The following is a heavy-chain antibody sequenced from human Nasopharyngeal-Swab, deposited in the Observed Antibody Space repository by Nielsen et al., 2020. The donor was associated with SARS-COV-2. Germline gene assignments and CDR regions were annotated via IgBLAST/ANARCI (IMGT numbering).Heavy chain of an antibody. Sequence: GGSLRLSCAASGFTFSSYSMNWVRQAPGKGLEWVSYISSSSSTIYYADSVKGRFTISRDNSKNTLYLQMNSLRAEDTAVYYCAKGGRIAVAGNAGGQGTLVTVSS. CDR3: AKGGRIAVAGNA. J-gene: IGHJ4*02. D-gene: IGHD6-19*01. CDR1: GFTFSSYS. V-gene: IGHV3-48*01. CDR2: ISSSSSTI.